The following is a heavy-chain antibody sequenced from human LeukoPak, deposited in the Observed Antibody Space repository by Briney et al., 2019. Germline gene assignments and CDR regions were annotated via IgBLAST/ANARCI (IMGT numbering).Heavy chain of an antibody. V-gene: IGHV4-61*02. J-gene: IGHJ5*02. CDR1: GDSISSGIYY. Sequence: SQTLSLTCSVSGDSISSGIYYWSWVRQPAGKGLQWIGRIYLNGNSNHNPSLKSRVSLSIDTSRNQFSLNMTSVTAADSGIYYCVRGGGAYYENSFDPWGPGTRVTVSS. CDR3: VRGGGAYYENSFDP. D-gene: IGHD3-22*01. CDR2: IYLNGNS.